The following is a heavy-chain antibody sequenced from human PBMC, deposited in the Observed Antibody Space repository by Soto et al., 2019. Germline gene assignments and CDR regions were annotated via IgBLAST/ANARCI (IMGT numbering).Heavy chain of an antibody. Sequence: GGSLRLSCAASGFTFSSYAMHWGRQAPGKGLEWVAVISYDGSNKYYADSVKGRFTISRDNSKNTLYLQMNSLRAEDTAVYYCAREKPDIVVVVAASPPWFDPWGQGTLVTVSS. J-gene: IGHJ5*02. CDR1: GFTFSSYA. CDR2: ISYDGSNK. D-gene: IGHD2-15*01. V-gene: IGHV3-30-3*01. CDR3: AREKPDIVVVVAASPPWFDP.